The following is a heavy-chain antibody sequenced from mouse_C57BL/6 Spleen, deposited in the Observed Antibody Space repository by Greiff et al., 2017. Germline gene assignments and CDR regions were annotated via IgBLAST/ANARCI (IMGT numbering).Heavy chain of an antibody. D-gene: IGHD2-1*01. J-gene: IGHJ1*03. CDR2: INYDGSST. CDR3: ARDQLRYFDV. Sequence: EVKLVESEGGLVQPGSSMKLSCTASGFTFSDYYMAWVRQVPEKGLEWVANINYDGSSTYYLDSLKSRFIISRDNAKNILYLQMSSLKSEDTATYYCARDQLRYFDVWGTGTTVTVSS. CDR1: GFTFSDYY. V-gene: IGHV5-16*01.